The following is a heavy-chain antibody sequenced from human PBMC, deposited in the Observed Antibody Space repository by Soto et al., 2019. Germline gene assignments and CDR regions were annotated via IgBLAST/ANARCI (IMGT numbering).Heavy chain of an antibody. V-gene: IGHV3-21*01. J-gene: IGHJ4*02. Sequence: GGSLRLSCAASGFTFSSYAMNWVRQAPGKGLEWVSSISSSSSYIYYADSVKGRFTISRDNAKNSLYLQMNSLRAEDTAVYYCARGFYDSSGYYYLYWGQGTLVTVSS. D-gene: IGHD3-22*01. CDR2: ISSSSSYI. CDR1: GFTFSSYA. CDR3: ARGFYDSSGYYYLY.